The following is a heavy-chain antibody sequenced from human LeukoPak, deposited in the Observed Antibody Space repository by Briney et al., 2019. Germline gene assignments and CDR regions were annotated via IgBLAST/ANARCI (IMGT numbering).Heavy chain of an antibody. D-gene: IGHD5-18*01. CDR2: IHSSGGT. CDR1: DDSISSIY. V-gene: IGHV4-4*07. Sequence: PSETLSLTCTFSDDSISSIYWSWIRQSPGKGLEWIGRIHSSGGTHYNPALKSRVTMSVDTSKNQISLNVTSVTAADTALYYCARSRRGYTSDCWEDWGQGTLVTVSS. J-gene: IGHJ4*02. CDR3: ARSRRGYTSDCWED.